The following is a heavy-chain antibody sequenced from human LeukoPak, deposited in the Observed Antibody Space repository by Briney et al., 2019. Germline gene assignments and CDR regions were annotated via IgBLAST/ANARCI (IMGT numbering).Heavy chain of an antibody. CDR2: IYSGGST. J-gene: IGHJ4*02. CDR3: ARGRAGYYFDY. CDR1: GFTVSSNY. V-gene: IGHV3-53*01. Sequence: GGSLRLSCAASGFTVSSNYMSWVRQAPGKGLEWVSVIYSGGSTYYADSVKGRFTISRDNSKNTLYLQMNSLRAEDTAAYYCARGRAGYYFDYWGQGTLVTVSS.